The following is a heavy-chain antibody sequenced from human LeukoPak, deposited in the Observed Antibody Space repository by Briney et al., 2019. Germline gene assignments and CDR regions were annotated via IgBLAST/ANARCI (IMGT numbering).Heavy chain of an antibody. V-gene: IGHV4-59*13. CDR1: GGSLSNYY. Sequence: SETLSLTCTVSGGSLSNYYWSWFRQPPGKGLEWIGYIYYSGSTTYNPSLKNRVTLSIDPSKRQFSLKLTSVTAADTAVYYCARDTKRITMVRGVISEGFDPWGQGTLVTVSS. J-gene: IGHJ5*02. CDR3: ARDTKRITMVRGVISEGFDP. D-gene: IGHD3-10*01. CDR2: IYYSGST.